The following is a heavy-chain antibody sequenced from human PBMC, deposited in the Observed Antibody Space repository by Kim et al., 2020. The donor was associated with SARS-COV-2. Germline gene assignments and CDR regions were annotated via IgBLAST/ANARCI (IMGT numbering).Heavy chain of an antibody. J-gene: IGHJ4*02. CDR1: GFTFSSYS. D-gene: IGHD3-10*01. CDR3: ARDGKSFYGLDY. V-gene: IGHV3-21*01. Sequence: GGSLRLSCAASGFTFSSYSINWVRQAPGKGLEWVSSISSSSSYIYYADSLKGRFTIPRDNAKNSLYLQMNSLRAEDTAVYYCARDGKSFYGLDYWGQGTLVTVSS. CDR2: ISSSSSYI.